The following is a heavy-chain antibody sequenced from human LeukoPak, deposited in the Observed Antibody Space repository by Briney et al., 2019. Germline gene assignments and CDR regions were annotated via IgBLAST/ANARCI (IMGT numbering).Heavy chain of an antibody. J-gene: IGHJ4*02. CDR1: GGSFSSYY. CDR2: VYYSGST. Sequence: SETLSLTCAVYGGSFSSYYWGWIRPPPGKGLEWIGSVYYSGSTYYNPSLKSRVTISVDTSKNQFSLKLSSVTAADTAVYYCARRDVLTVYAIQYWGQGTLVTVSS. V-gene: IGHV4-39*01. CDR3: ARRDVLTVYAIQY. D-gene: IGHD2-8*01.